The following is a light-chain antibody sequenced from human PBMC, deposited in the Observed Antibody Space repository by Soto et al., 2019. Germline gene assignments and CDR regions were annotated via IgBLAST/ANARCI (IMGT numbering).Light chain of an antibody. CDR1: SSNIGAGHD. V-gene: IGLV1-40*01. J-gene: IGLJ1*01. Sequence: QSVLTQPPSVSGAPGQRVTISCTGSSSNIGAGHDVHWYQHLPGTAPKLLIYGNSNRPSGVPDRFSGSESGTSASLAITGLQAEDEADYYCQSYDSSLSGSEVFGTGTKVTVL. CDR2: GNS. CDR3: QSYDSSLSGSEV.